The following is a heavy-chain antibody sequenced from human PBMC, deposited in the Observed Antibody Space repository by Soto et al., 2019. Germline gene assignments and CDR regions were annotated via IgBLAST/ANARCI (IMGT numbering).Heavy chain of an antibody. CDR3: AAETYCGGDCYAGDY. Sequence: GASVKVSCKASGFTFTSSAVQWVRQARGQRLEWIGWIVVGSGNTNYAQRFQERVTITRDTSTSTAYMELSSLRSEDTAVYYCAAETYCGGDCYAGDYWGQGTLVTVSS. CDR2: IVVGSGNT. CDR1: GFTFTSSA. J-gene: IGHJ4*02. D-gene: IGHD2-21*02. V-gene: IGHV1-58*01.